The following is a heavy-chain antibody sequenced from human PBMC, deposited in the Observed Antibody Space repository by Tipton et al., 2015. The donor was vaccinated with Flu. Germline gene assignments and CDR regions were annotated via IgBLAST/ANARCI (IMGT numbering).Heavy chain of an antibody. CDR3: VRGERRDGYTLDY. CDR1: GYTFISYD. Sequence: QLVQSGAEVKKPGASVKVSCKASGYTFISYDINWVRQATGQGLEWMGWMNPNTGNTGYAQKFQARVIMTRNTSISTAYMEVSSLRSEDAAVYYCVRGERRDGYTLDYWGQGVLVTVSS. J-gene: IGHJ4*02. V-gene: IGHV1-8*01. CDR2: MNPNTGNT. D-gene: IGHD5-24*01.